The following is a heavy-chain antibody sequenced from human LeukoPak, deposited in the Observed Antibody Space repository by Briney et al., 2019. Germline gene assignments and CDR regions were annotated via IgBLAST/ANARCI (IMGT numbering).Heavy chain of an antibody. J-gene: IGHJ4*02. V-gene: IGHV3-74*01. CDR3: ARDQGGATRIDY. Sequence: GGSLSLSCVASGFTFNTYWMHWVRQAPGKGLVWVARINSDGRSTSYADSVKGRFTISRDNARKTLYLQMNSLRGEETAVYYCARDQGGATRIDYWGQGTPVTVSS. CDR2: INSDGRST. D-gene: IGHD1-26*01. CDR1: GFTFNTYW.